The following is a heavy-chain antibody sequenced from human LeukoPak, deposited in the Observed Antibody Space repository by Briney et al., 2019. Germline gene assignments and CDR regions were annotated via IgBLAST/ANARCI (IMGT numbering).Heavy chain of an antibody. CDR1: GFTFSSYA. J-gene: IGHJ4*02. CDR2: ISYDGSNK. CDR3: ARDPGEITRLLYYFDY. Sequence: GGSLRLSRAASGFTFSSYAMHWVRQAPGKGLEWVAVISYDGSNKYYADSVKGRFTISRDNSKNTPYLQMNSLRAEDTAVYYCARDPGEITRLLYYFDYWGQGTLVTVSS. D-gene: IGHD1-14*01. V-gene: IGHV3-30*01.